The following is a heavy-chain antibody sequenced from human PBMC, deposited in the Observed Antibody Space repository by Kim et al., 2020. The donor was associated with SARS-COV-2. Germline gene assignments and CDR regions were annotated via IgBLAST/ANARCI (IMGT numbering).Heavy chain of an antibody. J-gene: IGHJ4*02. Sequence: GSLRLSCAASGFTFSSYSMNWVRQAPGKGLEWISYISSSSSYIYYADSVKGRFTISRDNARASLYLQMNSLRAEDTAVYYCARVLTSGWSYFDYWGQGT. D-gene: IGHD6-19*01. CDR1: GFTFSSYS. CDR2: ISSSSSYI. CDR3: ARVLTSGWSYFDY. V-gene: IGHV3-21*04.